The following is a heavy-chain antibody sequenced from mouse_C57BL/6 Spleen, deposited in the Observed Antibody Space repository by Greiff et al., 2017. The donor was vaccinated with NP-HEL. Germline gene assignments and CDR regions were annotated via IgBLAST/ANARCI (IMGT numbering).Heavy chain of an antibody. V-gene: IGHV1-80*01. CDR1: GYAFSSYW. D-gene: IGHD2-4*01. J-gene: IGHJ3*01. CDR2: IYPGDGDT. Sequence: QVQLQQSGAELVKPGASVKISCKASGYAFSSYWMNWVKQRPGKGLEWIGQIYPGDGDTNYNGKFKGKATLTADKSSSTAYMQLSSLTSEDSAVDVCARWGDYDLAWFAYWGQGTLVTVSA. CDR3: ARWGDYDLAWFAY.